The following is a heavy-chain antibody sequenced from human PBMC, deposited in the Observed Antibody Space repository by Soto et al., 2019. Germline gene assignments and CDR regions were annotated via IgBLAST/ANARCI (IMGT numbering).Heavy chain of an antibody. CDR1: GGSISSGGYY. D-gene: IGHD2-15*01. CDR3: ARGLVGVAATRISDAFDI. V-gene: IGHV4-31*03. Sequence: KASETLSLTCTVSGGSISSGGYYWSWIRQHPGKGLEWIGYIYYSGSTYYNPSLKSRVTISVDTSKNPFSLKLSSVTAADTAVYYCARGLVGVAATRISDAFDIWGQGTMVTVSS. CDR2: IYYSGST. J-gene: IGHJ3*02.